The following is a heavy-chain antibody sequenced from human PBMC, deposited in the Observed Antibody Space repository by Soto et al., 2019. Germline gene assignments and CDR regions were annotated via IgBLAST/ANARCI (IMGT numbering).Heavy chain of an antibody. V-gene: IGHV1-69*01. CDR1: GGTFSSYA. D-gene: IGHD2-2*02. Sequence: QVQLVQSGAEVKKPGSSVKVSCKASGGTFSSYAISWVRQAPGQGLEWMGGIIPIFGTANYAQKFQGRVTITADESTSTAYMELSSLRSEDTAVYHCARVGYCSSTSCYTSAFDIWGQGTMVTVSS. CDR3: ARVGYCSSTSCYTSAFDI. J-gene: IGHJ3*02. CDR2: IIPIFGTA.